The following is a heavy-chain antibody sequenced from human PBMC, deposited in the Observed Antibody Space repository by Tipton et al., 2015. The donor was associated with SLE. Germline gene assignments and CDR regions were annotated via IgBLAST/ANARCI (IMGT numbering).Heavy chain of an antibody. Sequence: GSLRLSCAASGFTFDYWMRWVRQAPGKGLVWVSRMNSDGSNIGYADSVKGRFTISRDNAKNTLYLQMNSLRAEDTAVYYCTRGGSGYSLNWGQGTLVTVSS. J-gene: IGHJ4*02. D-gene: IGHD3-22*01. V-gene: IGHV3-74*01. CDR2: MNSDGSNI. CDR1: GFTFDYW. CDR3: TRGGSGYSLN.